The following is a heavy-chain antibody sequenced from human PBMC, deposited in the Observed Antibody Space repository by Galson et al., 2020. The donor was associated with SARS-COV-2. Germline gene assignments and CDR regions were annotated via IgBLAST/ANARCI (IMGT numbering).Heavy chain of an antibody. CDR3: ARDRSDNIVEIPGAARAADL. CDR2: IEPSGGGT. CDR1: GYTFTDYN. V-gene: IGHV1-46*01. Sequence: ASVKVSCKASGYTFTDYNVHWVRQAPGQGLEWMAMIEPSGGGTTYAQKFQGRITMTRDTSTNIVYMQLNSLTSEDTAVYYCARDRSDNIVEIPGAARAADLWGQGTLVSVSS. D-gene: IGHD2-2*01. J-gene: IGHJ5*02.